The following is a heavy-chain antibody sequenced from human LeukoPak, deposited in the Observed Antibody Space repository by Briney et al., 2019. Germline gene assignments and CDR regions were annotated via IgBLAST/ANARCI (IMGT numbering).Heavy chain of an antibody. J-gene: IGHJ4*02. D-gene: IGHD6-19*01. Sequence: PGGSLRLSCAASGFTFSSHWMQWVRNAPGKGLVWVSHIDGDGSSTNYADSVKGRFTISRDNAKNTLYLQMNSLRAEDTAVYYCAKLSGWEYSFDNWGQGTLVTVSS. CDR2: IDGDGSST. V-gene: IGHV3-74*01. CDR1: GFTFSSHW. CDR3: AKLSGWEYSFDN.